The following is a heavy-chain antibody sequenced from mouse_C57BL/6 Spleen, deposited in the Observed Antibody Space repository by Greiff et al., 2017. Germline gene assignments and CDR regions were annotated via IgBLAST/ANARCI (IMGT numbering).Heavy chain of an antibody. J-gene: IGHJ4*01. Sequence: QVQLQQPGAELVRPGTSVKLSCKASGYTFTSYWMHWVKQRPGQGLEWIGVIDPSDSYTNYNQKFKGKATLTVDTSSSTAYMQLSSRTSEDSAVXYCARAYYSNPYAMDYWGQGTSVTVSS. D-gene: IGHD2-5*01. CDR1: GYTFTSYW. CDR3: ARAYYSNPYAMDY. CDR2: IDPSDSYT. V-gene: IGHV1-59*01.